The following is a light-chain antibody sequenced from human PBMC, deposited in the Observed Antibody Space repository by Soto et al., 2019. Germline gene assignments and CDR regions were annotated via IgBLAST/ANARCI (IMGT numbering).Light chain of an antibody. V-gene: IGLV1-40*01. J-gene: IGLJ1*01. CDR3: FSPDNSGNLGV. CDR2: EDN. CDR1: SSNVGADYH. Sequence: QSVLTQPPSVSGAPGQRVTIFCAGSSSNVGADYHVHWYQQLPGTAPRLLIYEDNKRPSGIPERFSGSSSGTVATLVISEAQVEDEGDYYCFSPDNSGNLGVFGPGTKLTVL.